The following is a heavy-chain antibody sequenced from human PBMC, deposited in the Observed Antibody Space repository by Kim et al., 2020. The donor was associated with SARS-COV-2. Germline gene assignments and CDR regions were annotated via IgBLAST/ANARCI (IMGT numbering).Heavy chain of an antibody. CDR3: AKYNFDHDYFDN. D-gene: IGHD3-9*01. J-gene: IGHJ4*01. CDR1: GDSITDSY. Sequence: SETLSLTCTVSGDSITDSYWSWIRQSPALGLQWIAYIYHFGNSKYNPSLRSRASISLDTSNSQFSLSLGSVTTADTATYYCAKYNFDHDYFDNWGQGILVTVSS. CDR2: IYHFGNS. V-gene: IGHV4-59*13.